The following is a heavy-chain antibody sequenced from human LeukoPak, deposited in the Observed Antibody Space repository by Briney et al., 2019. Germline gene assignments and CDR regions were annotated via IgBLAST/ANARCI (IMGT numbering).Heavy chain of an antibody. J-gene: IGHJ4*02. CDR2: ISSSGSSI. Sequence: GGSLRLSCAASGFTFSDYYMSWIRQAPGKGLEWVSYISSSGSSIYYVDSVKGRFTISRDNAKNSLYLQMNSLRAEDTAVYYCARDSYKYGSGSYQCFDYWGQGTLVTVSS. CDR1: GFTFSDYY. D-gene: IGHD3-10*01. CDR3: ARDSYKYGSGSYQCFDY. V-gene: IGHV3-11*01.